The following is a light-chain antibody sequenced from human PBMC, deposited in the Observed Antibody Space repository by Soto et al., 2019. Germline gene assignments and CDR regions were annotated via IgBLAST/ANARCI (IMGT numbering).Light chain of an antibody. CDR3: HHYGSSPWT. CDR2: ASS. CDR1: QSVSSNY. Sequence: EIVLTQSAGTLSLSPGERATLSCRASQSVSSNYLAWYQQKPGQAPRLLIYASSSRVTGIPDRFSGSRSGTDFTLTISRLEPEDFAVYYCHHYGSSPWTFGQGTRVEIK. V-gene: IGKV3-20*01. J-gene: IGKJ1*01.